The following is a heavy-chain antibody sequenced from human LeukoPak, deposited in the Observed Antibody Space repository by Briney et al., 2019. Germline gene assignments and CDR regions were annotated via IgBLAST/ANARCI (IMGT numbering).Heavy chain of an antibody. Sequence: SETLSLTCAVYGGSFSGYYWSWIRQPPGKGLEWIGEINHSGSTNYNPSLKSRVTISVDTSKNQFSLKLSSVTAADTAVYYCARRPFTILRSYYYCIDVWGKGTTVTVPS. V-gene: IGHV4-34*01. D-gene: IGHD3-3*01. J-gene: IGHJ6*03. CDR3: ARRPFTILRSYYYCIDV. CDR2: INHSGST. CDR1: GGSFSGYY.